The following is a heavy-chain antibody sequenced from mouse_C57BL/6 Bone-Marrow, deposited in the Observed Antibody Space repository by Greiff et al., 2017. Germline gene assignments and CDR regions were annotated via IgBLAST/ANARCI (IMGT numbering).Heavy chain of an antibody. J-gene: IGHJ1*03. CDR1: GYSITSGYY. CDR2: ISYDGSN. Sequence: EVQLVESGPGLVKPSQSLSLPCSVTGYSITSGYYWNWIRQFPGNKLEWMGYISYDGSNNYNPSLKNRISITRDTSKNQFFLKLNSVTTEDTATYYCARNSWYFDVWGTGTTVTVSS. V-gene: IGHV3-6*01. CDR3: ARNSWYFDV.